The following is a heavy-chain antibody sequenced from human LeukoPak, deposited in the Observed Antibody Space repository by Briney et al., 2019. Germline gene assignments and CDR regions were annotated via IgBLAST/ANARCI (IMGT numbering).Heavy chain of an antibody. J-gene: IGHJ4*02. V-gene: IGHV3-7*01. CDR1: GLTFRSYW. D-gene: IGHD5-24*01. CDR3: ARERDGRFFDS. CDR2: INQNGSEK. Sequence: GGSLRLSCAVSGLTFRSYWMSWVRQAPGKGLEWVANINQNGSEKYFLDSVRGRFTISRDNAKNSLALQMNTLRAEDTAVYYCARERDGRFFDSWGQGTLVTVSS.